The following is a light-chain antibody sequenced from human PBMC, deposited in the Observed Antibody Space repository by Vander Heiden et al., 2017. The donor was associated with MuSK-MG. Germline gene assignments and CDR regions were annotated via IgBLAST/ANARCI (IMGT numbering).Light chain of an antibody. CDR1: SSNIGAGYD. Sequence: QSVLTPPPSLSGAPSQRVTISCTGSSSNIGAGYDVHWYQQLPGTAPKLLIYGNTNRPSGVPDRFSGSKSGTSASLAITGLQAEDEDDYYCQSYDSSLSGSKVFGGGTKLTVL. J-gene: IGLJ2*01. V-gene: IGLV1-40*01. CDR2: GNT. CDR3: QSYDSSLSGSKV.